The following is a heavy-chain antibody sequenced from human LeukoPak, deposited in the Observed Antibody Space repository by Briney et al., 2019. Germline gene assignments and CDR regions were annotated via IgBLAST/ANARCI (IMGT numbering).Heavy chain of an antibody. Sequence: GGPLRLSCRTAGFSLGDYAVSWVGQAPGKGLEWVGFIRSKTYGGTTEYDASVKDRFTISRDDSKSIAYPQINSLKTEDTGVYYCTKVEWELPRNWGQGTLVTVST. CDR3: TKVEWELPRN. V-gene: IGHV3-49*04. CDR2: IRSKTYGGTT. CDR1: GFSLGDYA. D-gene: IGHD1-26*01. J-gene: IGHJ4*02.